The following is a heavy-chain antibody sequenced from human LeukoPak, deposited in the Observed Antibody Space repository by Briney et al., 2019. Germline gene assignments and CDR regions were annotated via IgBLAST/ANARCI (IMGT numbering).Heavy chain of an antibody. J-gene: IGHJ4*02. CDR2: TSGSGGST. CDR3: AKDLRQLVLGGY. CDR1: GFTFSSYA. D-gene: IGHD6-13*01. Sequence: PGGSLRLSCAASGFTFSSYAMSWVRQAPGKGLEWVSATSGSGGSTYYADSVKGRFTISRDNSKNTLYLQMNSLRAEDTAVYYCAKDLRQLVLGGYWGQGTLVTVSS. V-gene: IGHV3-23*01.